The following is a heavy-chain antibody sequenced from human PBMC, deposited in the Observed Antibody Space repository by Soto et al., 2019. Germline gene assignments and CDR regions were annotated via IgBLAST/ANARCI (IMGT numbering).Heavy chain of an antibody. V-gene: IGHV4-34*01. CDR2: INHSGST. CDR1: GGSFSGYY. CDR3: ARVVVAPTTVTNWFDP. J-gene: IGHJ5*02. Sequence: PSETLSLTCAVYGGSFSGYYWSWIRQPPGKGLEWIGEINHSGSTNYNPSLKSRVTISVDTSKNQFSLKLSSVTAADTAVYYCARVVVAPTTVTNWFDPWGQGTLVTVSS. D-gene: IGHD4-17*01.